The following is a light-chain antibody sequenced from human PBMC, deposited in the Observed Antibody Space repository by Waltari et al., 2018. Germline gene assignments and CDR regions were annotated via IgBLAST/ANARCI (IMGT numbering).Light chain of an antibody. Sequence: QLVLTQSPSASASLGASVKLTCTLSSGHSNYAIAWHQQPPEKGPRYLMKLNSDGTHNKGDGIPDRFSGSSSGAERYLTISSLQSEDEADYYCQTWGTGIRVFGGGTKLTVL. V-gene: IGLV4-69*01. CDR1: SGHSNYA. CDR3: QTWGTGIRV. CDR2: LNSDGTH. J-gene: IGLJ3*02.